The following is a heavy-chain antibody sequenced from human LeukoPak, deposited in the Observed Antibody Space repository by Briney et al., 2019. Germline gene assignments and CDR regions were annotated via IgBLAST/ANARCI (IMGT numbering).Heavy chain of an antibody. CDR2: IYTSGST. D-gene: IGHD2-15*01. CDR1: GGSISSGSYY. CDR3: ARVDIYREFDY. J-gene: IGHJ4*02. Sequence: SETLSLTCTVSGGSISSGSYYWSWIRQPAGKGLEWIGRIYTSGSTNYNPSLKSRVTISVDTSKNQFSLKLSSVTAADTAVYYCARVDIYREFDYWGQGTLVTVSS. V-gene: IGHV4-61*02.